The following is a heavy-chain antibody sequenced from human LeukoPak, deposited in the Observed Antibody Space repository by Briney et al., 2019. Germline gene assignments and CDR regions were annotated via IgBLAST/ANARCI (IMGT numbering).Heavy chain of an antibody. CDR1: GLTFSSYA. D-gene: IGHD6-6*01. Sequence: PGGSLRLSCAASGLTFSSYAMNWVRQAPGKGLEWVSAISGSGGSTYYADSVKGRFTISRDNSQNTLYLQMNSLRAEDTAVYYCAKYGEYNSPSYAFDIWGQGTMVTVSS. J-gene: IGHJ3*02. CDR3: AKYGEYNSPSYAFDI. CDR2: ISGSGGST. V-gene: IGHV3-23*01.